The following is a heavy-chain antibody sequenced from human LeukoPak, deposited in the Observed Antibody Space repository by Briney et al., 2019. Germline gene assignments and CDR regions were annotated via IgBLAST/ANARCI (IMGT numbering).Heavy chain of an antibody. J-gene: IGHJ4*02. V-gene: IGHV1-3*01. CDR3: ARTGRMLTEYQLTMKGYDY. D-gene: IGHD2-2*01. Sequence: GASVKVCCKASGYTFTSYAMHWVRQAPGQRLEWMGWINAGNGNTKYSQKFQGRVTITRDTSASTAYMELSSLRSEDTAVYYCARTGRMLTEYQLTMKGYDYWGQGTLVTVSS. CDR1: GYTFTSYA. CDR2: INAGNGNT.